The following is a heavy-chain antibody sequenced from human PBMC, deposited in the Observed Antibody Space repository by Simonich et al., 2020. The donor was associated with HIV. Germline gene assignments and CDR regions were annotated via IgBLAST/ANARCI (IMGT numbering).Heavy chain of an antibody. V-gene: IGHV1-2*06. Sequence: QVQLVQSGAEVKKPGASMKVSCKASGYTFNGYYLHWVRQAPGQGLEWMGRINPNSGDTNFAQKFQGRVTMTRDTSISTAYMEVSRLKSDDTAVYFCARSLMVGGVYHYYAMDVWGQGTTVTVSS. CDR3: ARSLMVGGVYHYYAMDV. CDR1: GYTFNGYY. D-gene: IGHD1-26*01. J-gene: IGHJ6*02. CDR2: INPNSGDT.